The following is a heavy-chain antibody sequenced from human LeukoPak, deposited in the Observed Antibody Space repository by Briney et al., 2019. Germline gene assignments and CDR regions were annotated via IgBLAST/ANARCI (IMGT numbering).Heavy chain of an antibody. D-gene: IGHD3-22*01. CDR3: ARSNYYDSRSWGFDI. Sequence: GGSLRLSCAASGFTFGSYSMNWVRQAPGKGLEWVSSISSSSSYMYYADSVKGRFTISRDNSKNTLFLQMNSLRAEDTAVYYCARSNYYDSRSWGFDIWGQGTMVTVSS. J-gene: IGHJ3*02. CDR1: GFTFGSYS. V-gene: IGHV3-21*01. CDR2: ISSSSSYM.